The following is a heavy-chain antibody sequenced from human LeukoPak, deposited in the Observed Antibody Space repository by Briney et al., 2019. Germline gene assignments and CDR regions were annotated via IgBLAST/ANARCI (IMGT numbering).Heavy chain of an antibody. J-gene: IGHJ4*02. D-gene: IGHD3-22*01. CDR3: ASISSGYSTYFDY. Sequence: GGSLRLSCAASGFTVSSNYKSWVRQAPGKGLGWVSVIYSGGSTYYADSVKGRFTISRDNSKNTLYLQMNSLRAEDTAVYYCASISSGYSTYFDYWGQGTLVTVSS. CDR2: IYSGGST. CDR1: GFTVSSNY. V-gene: IGHV3-66*01.